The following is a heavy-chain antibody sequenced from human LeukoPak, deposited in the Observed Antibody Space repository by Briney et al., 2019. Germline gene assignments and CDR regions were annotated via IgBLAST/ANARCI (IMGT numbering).Heavy chain of an antibody. J-gene: IGHJ4*02. CDR1: GFTFSDYY. CDR3: ASSSNYYDSSGYYY. V-gene: IGHV3-11*01. Sequence: GGSPRLSCAASGFTFSDYYMSWIRQAPGKGLEWVSYISSSGSTIYYADSVKGRFTISRDNAKNSLYLQMNSLRAEDTAVYYCASSSNYYDSSGYYYWGQGTLVTVSS. D-gene: IGHD3-22*01. CDR2: ISSSGSTI.